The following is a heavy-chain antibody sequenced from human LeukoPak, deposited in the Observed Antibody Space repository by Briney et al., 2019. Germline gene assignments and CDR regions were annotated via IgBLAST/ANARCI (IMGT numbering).Heavy chain of an antibody. D-gene: IGHD3-3*01. Sequence: ASVKVSCKASGGTFSSYTISWVRQAPGQGLEWMGRIIPILGIANYAQKFQGRVTITADKSTSTAYMELSSLRSEDTAVYYCASASYYDFWSGIGYWGQGTLVAVSS. CDR3: ASASYYDFWSGIGY. J-gene: IGHJ4*02. CDR1: GGTFSSYT. V-gene: IGHV1-69*02. CDR2: IIPILGIA.